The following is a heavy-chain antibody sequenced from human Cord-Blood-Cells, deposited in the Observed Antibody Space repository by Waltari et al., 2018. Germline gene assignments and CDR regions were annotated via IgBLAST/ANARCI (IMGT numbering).Heavy chain of an antibody. D-gene: IGHD3-10*01. Sequence: QVQLQESGPGLVKPSETLSLTCTVSGGSISSYYWSWIRQPPGKGLEWIGYIYYSGSTNYTPSLKRRVTISVDTSKNQFSLKLSSVTAADTAVYYCASRAQLGQGGAFDIWGQGTMVTVSS. CDR1: GGSISSYY. V-gene: IGHV4-59*01. CDR2: IYYSGST. J-gene: IGHJ3*02. CDR3: ASRAQLGQGGAFDI.